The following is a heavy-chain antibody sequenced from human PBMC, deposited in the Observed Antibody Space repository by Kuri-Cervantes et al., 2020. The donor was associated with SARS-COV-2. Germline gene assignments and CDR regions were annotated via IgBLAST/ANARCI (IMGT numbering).Heavy chain of an antibody. J-gene: IGHJ4*02. Sequence: ASVKVSCKASGYTFTSYYMHWVRQAPGQGLEWMGIINPSGGSTSYAQKFQGRVTMTRDTSTSTVYMELSSLRSEDTAVYYCARLPAGLRLGERYFDYWGQGTLVTVSS. D-gene: IGHD3-16*01. V-gene: IGHV1-46*01. CDR3: ARLPAGLRLGERYFDY. CDR2: INPSGGST. CDR1: GYTFTSYY.